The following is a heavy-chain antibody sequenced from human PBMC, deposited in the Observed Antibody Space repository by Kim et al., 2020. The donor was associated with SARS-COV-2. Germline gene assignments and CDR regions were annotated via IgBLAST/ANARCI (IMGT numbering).Heavy chain of an antibody. J-gene: IGHJ4*02. D-gene: IGHD5-18*01. CDR1: GGSFSGYY. CDR2: INHSGST. CDR3: ARGGYSYGYVDY. V-gene: IGHV4-34*01. Sequence: SETLSLTCAVYGGSFSGYYWSWIRQPPGKGLEWIGEINHSGSTNYNPSLKSRVTISVDTSKNQFSLKLSSVTAADTAVYYCARGGYSYGYVDYWGQGTLVTVSS.